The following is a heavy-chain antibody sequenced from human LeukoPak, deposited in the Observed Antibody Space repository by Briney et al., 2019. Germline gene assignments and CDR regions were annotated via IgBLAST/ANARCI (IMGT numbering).Heavy chain of an antibody. CDR2: IYSGGST. CDR1: GFTVSSNY. D-gene: IGHD3-9*01. CDR3: ARDLRYFDWLLSHYYYYYGMDV. V-gene: IGHV3-66*01. Sequence: GGSLRLSCAASGFTVSSNYMSWVRHAPGKGLELVSVIYSGGSTYYADSVKGRFTISRDNSKNTLYLQMNSLRAEDTAVYYCARDLRYFDWLLSHYYYYYGMDVWGQGTTVTVSS. J-gene: IGHJ6*02.